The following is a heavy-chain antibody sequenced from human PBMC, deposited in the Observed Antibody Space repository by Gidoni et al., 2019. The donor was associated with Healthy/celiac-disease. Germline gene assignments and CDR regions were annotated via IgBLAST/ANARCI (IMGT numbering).Heavy chain of an antibody. CDR3: ASALSWFDP. CDR1: GFTFSSYS. Sequence: EVQLVESGGGLVQPGGSLRLSCAASGFTFSSYSMNWVRQAPGKGLEWVSYISSSSSTIYYADSVKGRFTISRDNAKNSLYLQMNSLRAEDTAVYYCASALSWFDPWGQGTLVTVSS. J-gene: IGHJ5*02. V-gene: IGHV3-48*01. CDR2: ISSSSSTI.